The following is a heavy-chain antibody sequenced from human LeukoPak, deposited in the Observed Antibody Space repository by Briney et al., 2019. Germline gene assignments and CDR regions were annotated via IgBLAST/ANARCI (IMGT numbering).Heavy chain of an antibody. CDR3: ARSRDSTYYYDSSGSWFDP. Sequence: SQTLSLTCTVSGGSISSGDYYWCWIRQPPGKGLEWIGYIYYSGSTYYNPSLKSRVTISVDTSKNQFSLKLSSVTAADTAVYYCARSRDSTYYYDSSGSWFDPWGQGTLVTVSS. CDR1: GGSISSGDYY. J-gene: IGHJ5*02. D-gene: IGHD3-22*01. V-gene: IGHV4-30-4*01. CDR2: IYYSGST.